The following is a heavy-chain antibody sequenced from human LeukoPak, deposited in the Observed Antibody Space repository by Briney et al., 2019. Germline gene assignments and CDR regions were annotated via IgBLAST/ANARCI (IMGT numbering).Heavy chain of an antibody. J-gene: IGHJ6*03. Sequence: PGGSLRLSCAASGFTFSSYSMNWVPQAPGKGLEWVSSISSSSSYIYYADSVRGRFTISRDNAKNSLYLQMNSLRAEDTAVYYCAREGTYGGYGIYYYYMDVWGKGTTVTVSS. V-gene: IGHV3-21*01. CDR2: ISSSSSYI. CDR1: GFTFSSYS. D-gene: IGHD4-17*01. CDR3: AREGTYGGYGIYYYYMDV.